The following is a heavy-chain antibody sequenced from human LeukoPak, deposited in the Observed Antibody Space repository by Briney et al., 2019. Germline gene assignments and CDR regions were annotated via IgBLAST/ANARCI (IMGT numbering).Heavy chain of an antibody. J-gene: IGHJ4*02. D-gene: IGHD3-22*01. CDR2: IIPILGIA. Sequence: SVKVSCKASGGTFSSYAISWVRQAPGQGLEWMGRIIPILGIANYAQKFQGRVTITADKSTSTAYMELSSLRSEDTAVYYCARDRRYYYDSSGYSSFDYWGQGALVTVSS. V-gene: IGHV1-69*04. CDR1: GGTFSSYA. CDR3: ARDRRYYYDSSGYSSFDY.